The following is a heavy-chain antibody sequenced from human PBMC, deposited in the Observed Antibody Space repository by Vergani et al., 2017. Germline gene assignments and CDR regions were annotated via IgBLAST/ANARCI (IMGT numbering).Heavy chain of an antibody. CDR2: ISYDGSKT. CDR3: ARDVWDCSGISCFLRAGEFYYMDV. V-gene: IGHV3-33*05. CDR1: GFKFSQFG. D-gene: IGHD3-16*01. J-gene: IGHJ6*03. Sequence: QVQLVESGGGVVQPGTSLRPSCEASGFKFSQFGMHWVRQGPGKGLEWVAFISYDGSKTQYADSEKGRVTISRDNSKNTVGLEMSSLRVDDTATYYCARDVWDCSGISCFLRAGEFYYMDVWGQGTTVTVSS.